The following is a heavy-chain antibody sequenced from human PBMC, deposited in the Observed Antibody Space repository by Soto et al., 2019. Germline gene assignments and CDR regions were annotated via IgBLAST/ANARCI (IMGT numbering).Heavy chain of an antibody. J-gene: IGHJ4*02. CDR3: ARSVAVPGAHIDY. Sequence: SETLSLTCSVSGGSISGSYWNWIRQSPGKGLEWLGYVYYTGSTNYSPSLRSRVSISVDTSKNEFSLRLSPVTAADTAVYFCARSVAVPGAHIDYWGQGTQVTVSS. CDR2: VYYTGST. V-gene: IGHV4-59*01. D-gene: IGHD6-19*01. CDR1: GGSISGSY.